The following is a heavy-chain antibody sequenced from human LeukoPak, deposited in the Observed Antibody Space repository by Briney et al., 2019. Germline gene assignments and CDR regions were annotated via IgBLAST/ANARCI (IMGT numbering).Heavy chain of an antibody. CDR1: GFAFSGYG. Sequence: GTSLRLSCAASGFAFSGYGMHWVRQAPGKGLERVAVIWYDGNNKYYEDSVKGRFTISRDNSKNTLYLQMNSLRAEDTAVYYCARDCRFGSTTCHDYWGQGTLVTVSS. J-gene: IGHJ4*02. V-gene: IGHV3-33*01. CDR3: ARDCRFGSTTCHDY. CDR2: IWYDGNNK. D-gene: IGHD2-2*01.